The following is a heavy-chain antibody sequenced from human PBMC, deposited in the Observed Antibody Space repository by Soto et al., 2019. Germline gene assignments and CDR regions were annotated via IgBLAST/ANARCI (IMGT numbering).Heavy chain of an antibody. CDR1: GGTFSSYA. V-gene: IGHV1-69*01. Sequence: QVQLVQSGAEVKKPGSSVMVSCKASGGTFSSYAISWVRQAPGQGLEWMGGIIPIFGTANYAQKFQGRVTITADESTSTAYMELSSLRSEDTAVYYCARSARRYYYDSSGSKSTFDYWGQGTLVTVSS. D-gene: IGHD3-22*01. J-gene: IGHJ4*02. CDR2: IIPIFGTA. CDR3: ARSARRYYYDSSGSKSTFDY.